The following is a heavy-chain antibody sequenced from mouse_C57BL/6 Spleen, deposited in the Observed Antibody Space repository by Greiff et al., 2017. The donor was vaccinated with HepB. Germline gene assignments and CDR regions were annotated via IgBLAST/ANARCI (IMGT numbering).Heavy chain of an antibody. Sequence: VQLQQSGAELVKPGASVKISCKASGYAFSSYWMNWVKQRPGKGLEWIGQIYPGDGDTNYNGKFKGKATLTADKSSSTAYLQLSSLTSEASAVYFCAREDYGYGGFAYWGQGTLVTVAA. CDR2: IYPGDGDT. J-gene: IGHJ3*01. CDR1: GYAFSSYW. V-gene: IGHV1-80*01. CDR3: AREDYGYGGFAY. D-gene: IGHD2-2*01.